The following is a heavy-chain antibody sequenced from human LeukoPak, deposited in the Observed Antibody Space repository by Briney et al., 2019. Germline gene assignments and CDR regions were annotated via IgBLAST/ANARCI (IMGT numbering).Heavy chain of an antibody. D-gene: IGHD3-22*01. Sequence: ASVKVSCKASGGTFSSYPISWVRQAPGQGLEWMGWISAYNGNTNLPQQLQGRVTKTTDTSTSTAYMELRSLSSDDTAVYYCARGVVGGDRYYDSSGYNPSNWFDPWGQGTLVTVSS. CDR2: ISAYNGNT. V-gene: IGHV1-18*01. CDR3: ARGVVGGDRYYDSSGYNPSNWFDP. CDR1: GGTFSSYP. J-gene: IGHJ5*02.